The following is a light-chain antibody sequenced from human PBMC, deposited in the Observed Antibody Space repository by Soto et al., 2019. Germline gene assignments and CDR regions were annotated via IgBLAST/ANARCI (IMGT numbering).Light chain of an antibody. Sequence: QSALTQPASVSGSPGQSITISCTGTSSDVGGYNYVSWYQQRPGKAPKLMIYEVTYRPSGVSNRFSGSKSGNTASLTISGLQAEDEADYYCNSYTTSSTLVFGGGTKLTVL. CDR2: EVT. CDR1: SSDVGGYNY. V-gene: IGLV2-14*01. J-gene: IGLJ2*01. CDR3: NSYTTSSTLV.